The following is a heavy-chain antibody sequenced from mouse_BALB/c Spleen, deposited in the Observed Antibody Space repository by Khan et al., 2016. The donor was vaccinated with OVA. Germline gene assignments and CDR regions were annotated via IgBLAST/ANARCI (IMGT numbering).Heavy chain of an antibody. CDR3: ARDYWFAY. CDR1: GFTFSNYG. J-gene: IGHJ3*01. Sequence: EVELVESGGGLVKPGGSLKLSCAASGFTFSNYGVSWVRQTPEKRLEWVASISSGDTSYYPASVKGRFTISRDNARNILYLQMSSLRSEDTAMCYCARDYWFAYWGQGTLVTVSA. CDR2: ISSGDTS. V-gene: IGHV5-6-5*01.